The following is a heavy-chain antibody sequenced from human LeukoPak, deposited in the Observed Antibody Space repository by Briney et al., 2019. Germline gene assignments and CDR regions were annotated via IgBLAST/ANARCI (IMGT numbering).Heavy chain of an antibody. CDR2: INPSGGST. CDR1: GYTFTSYG. Sequence: ASVKVSCKASGYTFTSYGISWVRQAPGQGLEWMGIINPSGGSTSYAQKFQGRVTMTRDTSTSTVYMELSSLRSEDTAVYYCARGVKLGATGYWGQGTLVTVSS. D-gene: IGHD1-26*01. V-gene: IGHV1-46*01. J-gene: IGHJ4*02. CDR3: ARGVKLGATGY.